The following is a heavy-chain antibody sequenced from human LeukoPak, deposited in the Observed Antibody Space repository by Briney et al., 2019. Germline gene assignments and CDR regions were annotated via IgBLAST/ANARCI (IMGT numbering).Heavy chain of an antibody. CDR2: IYYSGST. CDR3: ARDDSENIFDY. D-gene: IGHD2/OR15-2a*01. V-gene: IGHV4-31*03. CDR1: GGSISSGGYY. Sequence: PSETLSLTCTVSGGSISSGGYYWSWIRQHPGKGLEWIGYIYYSGSTYYNPSLKSRVTISVDTSKNQFSLKLSSETAADTAVYYCARDDSENIFDYWGQGTLVTVSS. J-gene: IGHJ4*02.